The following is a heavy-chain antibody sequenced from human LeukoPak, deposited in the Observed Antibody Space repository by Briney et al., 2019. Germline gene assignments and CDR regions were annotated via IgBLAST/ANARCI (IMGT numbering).Heavy chain of an antibody. V-gene: IGHV4-31*03. J-gene: IGHJ3*02. CDR3: ARAPGAFDI. Sequence: SQTLSLTCTVSGDSITSGSYYWAWIRQHPGKGLEWIGYIYYTGGTHYNPSLKSRLTISVDTSENHFSLKLSSVTAGDTAIYFCARAPGAFDIWGQGTMVTVSS. CDR1: GDSITSGSYY. CDR2: IYYTGGT.